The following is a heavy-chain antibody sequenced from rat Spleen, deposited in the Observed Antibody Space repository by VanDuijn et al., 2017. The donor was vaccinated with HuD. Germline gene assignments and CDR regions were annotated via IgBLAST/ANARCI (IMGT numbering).Heavy chain of an antibody. V-gene: IGHV2S12*01. CDR1: GFSLTSNG. CDR2: ISSGGST. Sequence: QVQLKESGPGLVQPSQTLSLTCTVSGFSLTSNGVSWVRQPPGKGLEWIAAISSGGSTYYNSALKSRLSISRDTSKSQVFLKMNSLQTEDTAMYFCARGGGGYYYVMDAWGQGASVTVSS. CDR3: ARGGGGYYYVMDA. D-gene: IGHD1-11*01. J-gene: IGHJ4*01.